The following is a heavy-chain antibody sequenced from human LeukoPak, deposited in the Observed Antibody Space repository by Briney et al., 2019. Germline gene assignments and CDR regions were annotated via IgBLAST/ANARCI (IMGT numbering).Heavy chain of an antibody. J-gene: IGHJ3*02. CDR2: IKQDGSEK. D-gene: IGHD3-22*01. CDR1: GFTFSSYW. Sequence: GGSLRLSCAASGFTFSSYWMSWVRQAPGKGLECVANIKQDGSEKYYVDSVKGRFTISRDNAKNSLYLQMNSLRAEDTAVYYCARRGYDSSGYYLFHDAFDIWGQGTMVTVSS. V-gene: IGHV3-7*01. CDR3: ARRGYDSSGYYLFHDAFDI.